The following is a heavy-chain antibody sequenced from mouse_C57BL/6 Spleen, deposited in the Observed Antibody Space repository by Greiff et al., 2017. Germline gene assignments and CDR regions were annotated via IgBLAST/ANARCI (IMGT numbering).Heavy chain of an antibody. CDR1: GYSFTGYY. J-gene: IGHJ4*01. Sequence: VQLQQSGPELVKPGASVKISCKASGYSFTGYYMNWVKQSPEKSLEWIGEINPSTGGTTYNQKFKAKATLTVDKSSSTAYMQLKSLTSEDSAVYYCARTRATVEDAMDYWGQGTSVTVSS. D-gene: IGHD1-1*01. CDR3: ARTRATVEDAMDY. CDR2: INPSTGGT. V-gene: IGHV1-42*01.